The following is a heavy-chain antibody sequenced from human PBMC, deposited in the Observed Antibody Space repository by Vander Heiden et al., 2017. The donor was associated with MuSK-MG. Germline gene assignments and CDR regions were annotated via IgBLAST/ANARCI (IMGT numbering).Heavy chain of an antibody. CDR3: ARDRDSGLAARPNYYMDV. D-gene: IGHD6-6*01. J-gene: IGHJ6*03. V-gene: IGHV4-59*01. CDR1: GGSISSYY. Sequence: QVQLQESGPGLVKPSETLSLTCTVPGGSISSYYWSWIRQPPGKGLEWIGYIYYSGSTNYNPSLKSRVTISVDTSKNQFSLKLSSVTAADTAVYYCARDRDSGLAARPNYYMDVWGKGTTVTVSS. CDR2: IYYSGST.